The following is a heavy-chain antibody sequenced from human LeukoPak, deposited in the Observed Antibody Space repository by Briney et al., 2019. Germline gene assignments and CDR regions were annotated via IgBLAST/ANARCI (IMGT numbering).Heavy chain of an antibody. Sequence: PGGSLRLSCAASGFTFSSYWMHWVRQAPGKGLVCVSRIKSDGSSTSYADSGKGRFTISRDNAKNGLYLQMHSLSAQETAVYYCARPYSRQSGCDFVFENWGQGTLVSVS. CDR2: IKSDGSST. CDR3: ARPYSRQSGCDFVFEN. J-gene: IGHJ4*02. CDR1: GFTFSSYW. V-gene: IGHV3-74*01. D-gene: IGHD5-12*01.